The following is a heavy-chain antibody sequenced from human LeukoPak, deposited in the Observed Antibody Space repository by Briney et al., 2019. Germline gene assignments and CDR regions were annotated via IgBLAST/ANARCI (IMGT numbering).Heavy chain of an antibody. CDR3: ARLLSYYDILTGFQGDV. Sequence: GESLKISCEGSGYSFTSYWIGWVRQMPGKGLEWMGIIYPGDSDTRYSPSFQGQVTISADKSISTAYLQWSSLKASDTAMYYCARLLSYYDILTGFQGDVWGQGTTVTVSS. D-gene: IGHD3-9*01. V-gene: IGHV5-51*01. CDR1: GYSFTSYW. J-gene: IGHJ6*02. CDR2: IYPGDSDT.